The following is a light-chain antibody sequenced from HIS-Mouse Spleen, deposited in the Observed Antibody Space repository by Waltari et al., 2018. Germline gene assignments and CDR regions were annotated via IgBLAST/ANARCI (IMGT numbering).Light chain of an antibody. CDR2: DVS. V-gene: IGLV2-14*03. J-gene: IGLJ2*01. Sequence: QSALTQPASVSGSPGQSITISCTGTSSAVGGYNYVSCYQQHPGKPPKLMIYDVSNRPSGVSNRFSGSKSGNTASLTISGLQAEDEADYYCSSYTSSSFNVVFGGGTKLTVL. CDR1: SSAVGGYNY. CDR3: SSYTSSSFNVV.